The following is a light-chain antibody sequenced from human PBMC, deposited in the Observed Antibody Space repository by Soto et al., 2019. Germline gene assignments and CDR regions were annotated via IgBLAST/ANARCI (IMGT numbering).Light chain of an antibody. Sequence: EIVLTQSPASLSLSPGERATLSCRASQSISSSLAWSQQKPGQAPGLLIYDASSRATGIPARFSGSGSGTDFTLTISSLDSEDFAVYHCQQRNDSPITFGQGTLLEIK. V-gene: IGKV3-11*01. CDR1: QSISSS. CDR3: QQRNDSPIT. CDR2: DAS. J-gene: IGKJ5*01.